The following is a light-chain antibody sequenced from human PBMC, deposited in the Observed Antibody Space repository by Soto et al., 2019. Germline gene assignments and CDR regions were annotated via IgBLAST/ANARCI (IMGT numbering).Light chain of an antibody. CDR3: QTWGTGLV. J-gene: IGLJ2*01. CDR2: LNSDGSH. Sequence: QLVLTQSPSAAASLGASVKLTCTLSSGHSTFAIAWHRQQPEKGPRFLMRLNSDGSHRKGDGIPDRFSGSSSGAERYLTLSSLQSEDEADYYCQTWGTGLVFGGGTKRTVL. V-gene: IGLV4-69*01. CDR1: SGHSTFA.